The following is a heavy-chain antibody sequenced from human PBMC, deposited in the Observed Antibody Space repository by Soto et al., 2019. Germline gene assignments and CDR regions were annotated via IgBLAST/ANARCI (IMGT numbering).Heavy chain of an antibody. J-gene: IGHJ5*02. CDR2: INPNSGGT. D-gene: IGHD3-16*01. CDR1: GYTFTGYY. Sequence: ASVKVSCKASGYTFTGYYMHWVRQAPGQGLEWMGWINPNSGGTNYAQKFQGRVTMTRDTSISTAYMELSRLRSDDTAVYYCADRGNSLYYWFDPWGKGTPVTVS. CDR3: ADRGNSLYYWFDP. V-gene: IGHV1-2*02.